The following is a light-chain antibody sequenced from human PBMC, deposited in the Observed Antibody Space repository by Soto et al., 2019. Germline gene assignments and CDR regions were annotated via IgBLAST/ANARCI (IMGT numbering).Light chain of an antibody. Sequence: EVGLLQYPATLELSPGERATFSCRASQSVSRHLAWYQQRPGQAPRLLIYDAYNRATGIPGRFSGSGYGTDFPLTISSREPEDFALYYCQQRSDGPAYTVGQGTRLDIK. CDR2: DAY. J-gene: IGKJ2*01. CDR3: QQRSDGPAYT. CDR1: QSVSRH. V-gene: IGKV3-11*01.